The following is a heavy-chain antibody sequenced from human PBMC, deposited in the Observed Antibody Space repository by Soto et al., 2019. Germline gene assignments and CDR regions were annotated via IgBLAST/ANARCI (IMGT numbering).Heavy chain of an antibody. Sequence: GGSLRLSCGASGFTFSSYSMNWVRQAPGKGLEWISHISASSRTLFYADSVKGRFTISRDNAKNSLYLQMNSLRAEDTAVYYCARSYYYSSASYAPYGMDVSGQGTTVTVSS. CDR2: ISASSRTL. V-gene: IGHV3-48*01. CDR3: ARSYYYSSASYAPYGMDV. D-gene: IGHD3-22*01. J-gene: IGHJ6*02. CDR1: GFTFSSYS.